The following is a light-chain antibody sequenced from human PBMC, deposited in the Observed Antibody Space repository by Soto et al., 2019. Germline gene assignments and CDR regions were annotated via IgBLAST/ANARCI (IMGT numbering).Light chain of an antibody. CDR2: GAS. Sequence: EIVLTQSPGTLSLSPGGRATLSCRASQSVSSSYLAWYQQKPGQAPRLVIYGASSRATGIPDRFSGSGSGTDFTLTISRLEPEDFAVYYCQQYGSSRRTFGQGTKVDI. CDR3: QQYGSSRRT. V-gene: IGKV3-20*01. J-gene: IGKJ1*01. CDR1: QSVSSSY.